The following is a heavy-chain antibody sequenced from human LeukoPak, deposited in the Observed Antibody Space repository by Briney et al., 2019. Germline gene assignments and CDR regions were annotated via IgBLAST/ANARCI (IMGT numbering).Heavy chain of an antibody. J-gene: IGHJ5*02. CDR2: IYYTGST. D-gene: IGHD1-26*01. V-gene: IGHV4-59*01. Sequence: SETLSLTCTVSGGSISTYYWSWIRQPPGKGLEWIGYIYYTGSTSYNPSHKSRVTTSLDASKNQFSLELNSVTPADTAVYYCARGGNYWPQWWFDPWGRGTLVSVSS. CDR1: GGSISTYY. CDR3: ARGGNYWPQWWFDP.